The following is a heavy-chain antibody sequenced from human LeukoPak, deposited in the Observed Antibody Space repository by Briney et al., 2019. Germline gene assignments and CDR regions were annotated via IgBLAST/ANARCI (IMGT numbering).Heavy chain of an antibody. D-gene: IGHD6-19*01. CDR2: MNPNSGNT. J-gene: IGHJ4*02. CDR3: ARDRSDSSGWSLDY. Sequence: VKVSCKASGYTFTSYDINWVRQATGQGLEWMGWMNPNSGNTGYAQKFQGRVTMTRNTSISTAYMELSSLRSEDTAVYYCARDRSDSSGWSLDYWGQGTLVTVSS. V-gene: IGHV1-8*01. CDR1: GYTFTSYD.